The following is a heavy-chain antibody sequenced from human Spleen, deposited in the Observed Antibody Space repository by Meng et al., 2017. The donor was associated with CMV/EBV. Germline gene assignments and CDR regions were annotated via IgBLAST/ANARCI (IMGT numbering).Heavy chain of an antibody. J-gene: IGHJ5*02. D-gene: IGHD6-19*01. CDR3: VRDEAGGGRYNWFDP. V-gene: IGHV4-39*07. Sequence: GSLRLSCTVSGGSISGDIHYWTWIRQLPGNRLEWIGGVHYTGATFYNPSLKSRVTLSLDTPNHQFSLKLRSLTAADTAVYFCVRDEAGGGRYNWFDPWGQGILVTVSS. CDR2: VHYTGAT. CDR1: GGSISGDIHY.